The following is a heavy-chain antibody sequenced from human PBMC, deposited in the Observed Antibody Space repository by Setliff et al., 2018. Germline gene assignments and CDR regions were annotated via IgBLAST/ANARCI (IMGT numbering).Heavy chain of an antibody. CDR1: GYNFITFG. CDR3: ARDYGASDGFDI. CDR2: ISPYNEKT. V-gene: IGHV1-18*01. Sequence: ASVKVSCKTSGYNFITFGISWVRQAPGQGLEWMGWISPYNEKTNYAEKLQGRVTMTTDTSTSTAYMELRSLRSDDAAVYYCARDYGASDGFDIWGQGTMVTVSS. J-gene: IGHJ3*02. D-gene: IGHD4-17*01.